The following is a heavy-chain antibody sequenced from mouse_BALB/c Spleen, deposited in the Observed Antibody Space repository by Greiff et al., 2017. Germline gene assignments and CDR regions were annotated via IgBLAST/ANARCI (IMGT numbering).Heavy chain of an antibody. Sequence: EVQVVESGGGLVQPGGSRKLSCAASGFTFSSFGMHWVRQAPEKGLEWVAYISSGSSTIYYADTVKGRFTISRDNPKNTLFLQMTSLRSEDTAMYYCARETTVVELYAMDYWGQGTSVTVSS. V-gene: IGHV5-17*02. J-gene: IGHJ4*01. CDR1: GFTFSSFG. CDR2: ISSGSSTI. CDR3: ARETTVVELYAMDY. D-gene: IGHD1-1*01.